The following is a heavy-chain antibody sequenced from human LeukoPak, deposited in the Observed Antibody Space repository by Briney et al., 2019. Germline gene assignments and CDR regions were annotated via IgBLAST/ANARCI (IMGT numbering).Heavy chain of an antibody. CDR3: ARGPYSSSYLGY. Sequence: GRSLRLSCAASGFTFSSYAMHWVRQAPGKGLEWVAVISYDGSNKYYADSVKGRFTISRDNSKNTLYLQMNSLRAEDTAVYYCARGPYSSSYLGYWGQGTLVTVSS. CDR1: GFTFSSYA. J-gene: IGHJ4*02. V-gene: IGHV3-30-3*01. CDR2: ISYDGSNK. D-gene: IGHD6-13*01.